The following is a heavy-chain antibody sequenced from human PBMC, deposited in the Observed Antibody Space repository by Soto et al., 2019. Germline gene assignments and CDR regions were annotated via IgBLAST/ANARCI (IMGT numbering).Heavy chain of an antibody. D-gene: IGHD1-1*01. Sequence: QITLKESAPTRVKPTQTLTLTCTFSGFSLTSRPMGVGWIRQPPGKALEWLAFIYWDDDKRYSPSLRSRLTITKATSGSQVVLTMTNMDPVDTATYYCAHRLSGYNWNGGYFDYWGQGALVTVSS. V-gene: IGHV2-5*02. CDR1: GFSLTSRPMG. CDR3: AHRLSGYNWNGGYFDY. CDR2: IYWDDDK. J-gene: IGHJ4*02.